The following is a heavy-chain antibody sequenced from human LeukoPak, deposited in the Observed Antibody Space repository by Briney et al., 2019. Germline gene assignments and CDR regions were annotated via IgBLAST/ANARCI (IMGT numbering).Heavy chain of an antibody. V-gene: IGHV3-33*01. J-gene: IGHJ3*02. CDR1: GFTFSSYG. Sequence: GGSLRLSCAASGFTFSSYGMHWVRQAPGKGLEWVAVIWYDGSNKYYADSVKGRFTISRDNSKNTLYPQMNSLRAEDTAVYYCARQSSSWLDAFDIWGQGTMVTVSS. CDR2: IWYDGSNK. D-gene: IGHD6-13*01. CDR3: ARQSSSWLDAFDI.